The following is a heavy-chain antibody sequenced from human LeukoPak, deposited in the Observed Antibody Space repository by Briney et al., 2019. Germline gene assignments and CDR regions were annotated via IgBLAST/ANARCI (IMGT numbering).Heavy chain of an antibody. J-gene: IGHJ5*02. D-gene: IGHD6-13*01. Sequence: SQTLSLTCTVSGGSISSGDYFWSWIRQPPGKGLEWIGYIYYSGSTYYNPSLKSRVTISVDTSKNQFSLKLSSVTAADTAVYYCAGEGTGIAAATRRFDPWGQGTLVTVSS. CDR1: GGSISSGDYF. V-gene: IGHV4-30-4*01. CDR2: IYYSGST. CDR3: AGEGTGIAAATRRFDP.